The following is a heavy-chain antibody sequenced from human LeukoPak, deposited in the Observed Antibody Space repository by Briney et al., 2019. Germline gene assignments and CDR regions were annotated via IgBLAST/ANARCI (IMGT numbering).Heavy chain of an antibody. V-gene: IGHV3-9*01. Sequence: GRSLRLSCAASGFTFDDYAMHWVRQAPGKGLEWVSGISWNSGSIGYADSVKGRFTISRDNAKNSLYLQMNSLRAEDTALYYCAKDIRGDIVVVVAGTGAFDIWGQGIMVTVSS. CDR3: AKDIRGDIVVVVAGTGAFDI. J-gene: IGHJ3*02. CDR1: GFTFDDYA. CDR2: ISWNSGSI. D-gene: IGHD2-15*01.